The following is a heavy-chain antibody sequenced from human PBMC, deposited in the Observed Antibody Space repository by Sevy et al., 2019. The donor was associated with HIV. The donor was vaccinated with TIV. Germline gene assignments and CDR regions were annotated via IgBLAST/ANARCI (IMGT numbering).Heavy chain of an antibody. Sequence: ASVKVSCKASGGTFSSYAISWVRQAPGQGLEWMGGIIPIFGTANYAQKFQGRVTITADESTSTAYMELGSLGSVDTAVYYCARVYYGSGRKGGLDPWGQGTLVTVSS. D-gene: IGHD3-10*01. CDR2: IIPIFGTA. V-gene: IGHV1-69*13. J-gene: IGHJ5*02. CDR1: GGTFSSYA. CDR3: ARVYYGSGRKGGLDP.